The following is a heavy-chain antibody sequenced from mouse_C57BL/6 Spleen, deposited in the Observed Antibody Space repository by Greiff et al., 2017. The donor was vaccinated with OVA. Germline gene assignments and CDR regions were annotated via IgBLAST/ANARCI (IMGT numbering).Heavy chain of an antibody. Sequence: VQLQQPGAELVKPGASVKMSCKASGYTFTSYWITWVKQRPGQGLEWIGDIYPGSGSTNYNEKFKSKATLTVDTSSSTAYMQLSSLTSEDSAVYYCANYYGSSPVYAMDYWGQGTSVTVSS. CDR3: ANYYGSSPVYAMDY. CDR1: GYTFTSYW. V-gene: IGHV1-55*01. D-gene: IGHD1-1*01. J-gene: IGHJ4*01. CDR2: IYPGSGST.